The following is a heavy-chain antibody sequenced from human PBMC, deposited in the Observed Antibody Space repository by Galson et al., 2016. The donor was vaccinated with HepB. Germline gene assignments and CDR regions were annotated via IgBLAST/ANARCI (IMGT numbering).Heavy chain of an antibody. CDR1: GYTFTGYD. D-gene: IGHD3-10*01. Sequence: SVKVSCKASGYTFTGYDINWARQATGQGLEWMGWMNPNSGNTGYAQKFQGRVTMTRNTSISTAYMELSSLRSEDTAVYYCATAGVRAFYYYYGMDVWGQGTTVTVSS. J-gene: IGHJ6*02. CDR3: ATAGVRAFYYYYGMDV. CDR2: MNPNSGNT. V-gene: IGHV1-8*01.